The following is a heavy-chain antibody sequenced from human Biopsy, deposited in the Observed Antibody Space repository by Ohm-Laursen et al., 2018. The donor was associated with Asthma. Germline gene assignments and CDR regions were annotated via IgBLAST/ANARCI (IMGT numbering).Heavy chain of an antibody. CDR1: GFSLSSSGAN. V-gene: IGHV2-70*04. CDR3: TRHNDY. Sequence: TQTLTLTFSFSGFSLSSSGANVNWIRQPPGKALEWLARIDWEEDKFYSTSLRTRLTISKGSSEDQVVLTMTNMGPVDTATYYCTRHNDYWGPGILVTVPS. D-gene: IGHD1-14*01. J-gene: IGHJ4*02. CDR2: IDWEEDK.